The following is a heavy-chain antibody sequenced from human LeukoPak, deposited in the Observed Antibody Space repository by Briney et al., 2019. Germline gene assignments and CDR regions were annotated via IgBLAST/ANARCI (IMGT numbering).Heavy chain of an antibody. D-gene: IGHD2-2*01. J-gene: IGHJ4*02. CDR3: ARVKSPRGVVVPAAIPY. CDR2: ISSSGSTI. Sequence: GGSLRLSCAASGFTFSDYYLSWIRQAPGKGLEWVSYISSSGSTIYYADSVKGRFTIYRDNAKNSLYLQMNSLRAEDTAEYYCARVKSPRGVVVPAAIPYWGQGTLVTVSS. CDR1: GFTFSDYY. V-gene: IGHV3-11*01.